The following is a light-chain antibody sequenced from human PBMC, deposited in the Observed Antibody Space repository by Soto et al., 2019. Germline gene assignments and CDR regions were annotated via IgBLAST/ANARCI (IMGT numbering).Light chain of an antibody. J-gene: IGLJ1*01. CDR3: SSYTSTSTPYV. CDR1: SSDVGGYDY. CDR2: EVS. Sequence: QSVLTRPASVSGSPGQSITISCTGTSSDVGGYDYVSWYRQHPGKAPKLVIYEVSNRPSGVSNRFSGSKSGNTASLTISGLQAEDEADYYCSSYTSTSTPYVFGTGTKVTVL. V-gene: IGLV2-14*01.